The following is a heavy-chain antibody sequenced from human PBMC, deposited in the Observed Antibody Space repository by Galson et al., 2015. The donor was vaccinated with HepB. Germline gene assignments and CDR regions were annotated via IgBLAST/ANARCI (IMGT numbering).Heavy chain of an antibody. J-gene: IGHJ6*03. V-gene: IGHV3-23*01. D-gene: IGHD4-17*01. CDR1: GFTFSSYA. CDR2: ISGSGGST. Sequence: SLRLSCAASGFTFSSYAMSWVRQAPGKGLEWVSAISGSGGSTYYADSVKGRFTISRDNSKNTLYLQMNSLRAEDTAVYYCAKGIGDYGDPQWDYYYYMDVWGQGTTVTVSS. CDR3: AKGIGDYGDPQWDYYYYMDV.